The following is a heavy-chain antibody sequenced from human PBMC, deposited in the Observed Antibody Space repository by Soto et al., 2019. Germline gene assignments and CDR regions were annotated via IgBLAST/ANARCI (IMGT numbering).Heavy chain of an antibody. CDR3: ARGQSGYYSDY. Sequence: QVQLVQSGAEVKKPGSSVKVSCKASGGTFSSYAISWVRQAPGQGLEWMGGIIPIFGTANYAQKFQGRVTIAAVESERTAYMALSSLRGEDTGVYYGARGQSGYYSDYWGQGTLFTVSS. CDR2: IIPIFGTA. CDR1: GGTFSSYA. D-gene: IGHD6-19*01. J-gene: IGHJ4*02. V-gene: IGHV1-69*12.